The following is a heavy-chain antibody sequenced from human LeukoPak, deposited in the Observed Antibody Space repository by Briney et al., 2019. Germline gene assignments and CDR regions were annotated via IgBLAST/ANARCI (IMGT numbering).Heavy chain of an antibody. CDR3: ARSGSYYSPFDY. V-gene: IGHV4-30-2*01. Sequence: SQTLSLTCTVSGGSISSGGYYWSWIRQPPGKGLEWIGYIYHSGSTYYNPSLKSRVTISVDRSKNQFSLKLSSVTAADTAVYYCARSGSYYSPFDYWGQGTLVTVSS. CDR2: IYHSGST. D-gene: IGHD1-26*01. J-gene: IGHJ4*02. CDR1: GGSISSGGYY.